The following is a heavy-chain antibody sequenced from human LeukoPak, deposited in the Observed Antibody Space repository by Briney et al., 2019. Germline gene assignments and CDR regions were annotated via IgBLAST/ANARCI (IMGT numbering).Heavy chain of an antibody. V-gene: IGHV3-49*04. J-gene: IGHJ6*03. CDR1: GFTFGDYA. D-gene: IGHD1-1*01. CDR2: IRSKAYGRTT. CDR3: TREGYRAEGYYYYYMDV. Sequence: TGGSLRLSCTASGFTFGDYAMSWVRQAPGKGLEWVGFIRSKAYGRTTEYAASVKGRFTISRDDSKSIAYLQMNSLKTEDTAVYYCTREGYRAEGYYYYYMDVWGKGTTVTVSS.